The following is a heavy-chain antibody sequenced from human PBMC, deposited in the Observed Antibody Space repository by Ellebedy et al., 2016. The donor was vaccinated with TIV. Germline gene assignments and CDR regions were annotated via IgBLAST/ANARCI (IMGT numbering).Heavy chain of an antibody. J-gene: IGHJ6*03. Sequence: SETLSLXXTVSGGSISSYYWSWIRQPPGKGLEWIGYIYYSGSTNYNPSLESRVTISVDTSKNQFSLKLSSVTAADTAVYYCARGKRAKIYYYYYMDVWGKGTTVTVSS. CDR1: GGSISSYY. CDR2: IYYSGST. V-gene: IGHV4-59*13. CDR3: ARGKRAKIYYYYYMDV.